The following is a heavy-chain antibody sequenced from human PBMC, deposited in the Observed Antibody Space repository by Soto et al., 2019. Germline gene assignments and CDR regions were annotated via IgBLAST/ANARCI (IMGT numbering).Heavy chain of an antibody. Sequence: QLQLQESGSGVVRTSETLSLTCTVFGASISYGGFSWSWIRQSPGKGLEWIGYINHFESTYFHPSFKSRSSMSIDRSRNMFSLNLSSVTAADMAVYYCVRGGGYDAFDHWGQGVPVTVSS. D-gene: IGHD5-12*01. CDR2: INHFEST. CDR3: VRGGGYDAFDH. J-gene: IGHJ4*02. CDR1: GASISYGGFS. V-gene: IGHV4-30-2*06.